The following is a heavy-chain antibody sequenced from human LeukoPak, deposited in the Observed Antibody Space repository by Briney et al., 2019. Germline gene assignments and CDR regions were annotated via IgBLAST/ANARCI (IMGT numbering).Heavy chain of an antibody. V-gene: IGHV1-69*13. D-gene: IGHD6-19*01. J-gene: IGHJ6*02. Sequence: SVKVSCKASGGTFSSYAISWVRQAPGQGLEWMGGIIPIFGTANYAQKFQGRVTITADESTSTAYMELSGLRSEDTAVYYCARVIAVAGKANYYYGMDVWGQGTTVTVSS. CDR1: GGTFSSYA. CDR3: ARVIAVAGKANYYYGMDV. CDR2: IIPIFGTA.